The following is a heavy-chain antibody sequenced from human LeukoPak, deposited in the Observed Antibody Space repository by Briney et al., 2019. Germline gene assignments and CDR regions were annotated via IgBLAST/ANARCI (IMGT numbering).Heavy chain of an antibody. Sequence: ASVKVSCKASGYTFSSYDINWVRQATGQGLEWMGWMNPTTGNTGYAQKFQGRITMTRDTSINTAYMEISSLRSEDTAVYYCARLSETRAYYDTHVYYYLGYWGQGTLVTVSS. CDR3: ARLSETRAYYDTHVYYYLGY. CDR2: MNPTTGNT. J-gene: IGHJ4*02. CDR1: GYTFSSYD. V-gene: IGHV1-8*01. D-gene: IGHD3-22*01.